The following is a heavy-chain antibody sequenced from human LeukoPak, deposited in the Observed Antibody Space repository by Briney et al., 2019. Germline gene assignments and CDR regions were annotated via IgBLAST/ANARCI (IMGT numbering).Heavy chain of an antibody. D-gene: IGHD3-22*01. J-gene: IGHJ4*02. CDR3: ARRAGHSSGYPPGFDY. V-gene: IGHV4-39*01. Sequence: GSLRLSCAASGFTFSSYSMNWVRQAPGKGLEWIGSVSYSGTTYYNPSLKSRVTISVDTSKKQFSLKLSSVTAADTAVYYCARRAGHSSGYPPGFDYWGQGTLVTVSS. CDR1: GFTFSSYSMN. CDR2: VSYSGTT.